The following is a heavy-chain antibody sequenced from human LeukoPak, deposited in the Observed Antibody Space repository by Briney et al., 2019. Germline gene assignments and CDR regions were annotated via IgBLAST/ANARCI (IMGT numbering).Heavy chain of an antibody. CDR1: GGSISSSSYY. V-gene: IGHV4-39*07. J-gene: IGHJ5*02. D-gene: IGHD5-24*01. Sequence: PSETLSLTCTVSGGSISSSSYYWGWIRQPPGKGLEWIGSIYYSGSTYYNPSLKSRVTISVDTSKNQFSLKLSPVTAADTAVYYCARGVEARRWFDPWGQGTLVTVSS. CDR2: IYYSGST. CDR3: ARGVEARRWFDP.